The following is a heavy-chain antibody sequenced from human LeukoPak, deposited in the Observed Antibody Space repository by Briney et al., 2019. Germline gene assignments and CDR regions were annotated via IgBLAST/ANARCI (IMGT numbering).Heavy chain of an antibody. V-gene: IGHV3-9*03. CDR3: AKDRGYGLTGGFDY. D-gene: IGHD7-27*01. CDR2: ISWNSGSI. CDR1: GFTFDDYA. Sequence: GGSLRLSCAPSGFTFDDYAMHWVRQAPGKGLEWVSGISWNSGSIGYTDSVRGLFTISRDKAKNSLYLQMNSLRAEDMALYYCAKDRGYGLTGGFDYWGQGTLVTVSS. J-gene: IGHJ4*02.